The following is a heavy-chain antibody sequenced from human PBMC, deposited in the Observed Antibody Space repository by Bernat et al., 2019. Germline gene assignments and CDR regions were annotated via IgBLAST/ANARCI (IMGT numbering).Heavy chain of an antibody. CDR1: GGTFSSYA. D-gene: IGHD3-10*01. V-gene: IGHV1-69*01. CDR3: ARPMGQGRTGAFDI. CDR2: IIPIFGTA. J-gene: IGHJ3*02. Sequence: QVQLVQSGAEVKKPGSSVKVSCKASGGTFSSYAISWVRQAPGQGLEWMGGIIPIFGTANYAQKFQGRVTITADETTSTAYMELSSLGSEDTAVYCCARPMGQGRTGAFDIWGQGTMVTVSS.